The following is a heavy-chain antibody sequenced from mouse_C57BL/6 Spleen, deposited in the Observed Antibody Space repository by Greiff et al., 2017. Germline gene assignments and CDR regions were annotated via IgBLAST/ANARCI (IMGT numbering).Heavy chain of an antibody. CDR2: IDPSDSYT. Sequence: QVQLQQPGAELVMPGASVKLSCKASGYTFTSYWMHWVKQRPGQGLEWIGEIDPSDSYTNYNQKFKGKSTLTVDKSSSTAYMQLSSLTSEDSACYYCASRILRAMDYWGQGTSVTVSA. CDR1: GYTFTSYW. J-gene: IGHJ4*01. V-gene: IGHV1-69*01. D-gene: IGHD1-1*01. CDR3: ASRILRAMDY.